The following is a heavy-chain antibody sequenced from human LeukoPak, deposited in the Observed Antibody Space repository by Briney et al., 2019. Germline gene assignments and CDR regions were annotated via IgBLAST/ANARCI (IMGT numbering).Heavy chain of an antibody. CDR1: GYSISSGYY. J-gene: IGHJ3*02. CDR3: ASRRAFDI. Sequence: KTSETLSLTCTVSGYSISSGYYWGWIRQPPGKGLEWIGSIYHSGSTYYNPSLKSRVTISVDTSKNQFSLKLSSVTAADTAVYYCASRRAFDIWGQGTMVTVSS. CDR2: IYHSGST. V-gene: IGHV4-38-2*02.